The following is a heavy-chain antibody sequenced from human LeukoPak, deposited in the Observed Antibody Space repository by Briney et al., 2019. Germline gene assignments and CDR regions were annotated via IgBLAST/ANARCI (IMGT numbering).Heavy chain of an antibody. J-gene: IGHJ5*02. D-gene: IGHD6-19*01. CDR1: GGFISSSNW. Sequence: PSETLSLTCAVSGGFISSSNWWSWVRQPPGKGLEWIGEIYHSGSTNYNPSLKSRVTISVDKSKNQFSLKLSSVTAADTAVYYCARSGGRGSIIKQWLTQEGFDPWGQGTLVTVSS. CDR2: IYHSGST. V-gene: IGHV4-4*02. CDR3: ARSGGRGSIIKQWLTQEGFDP.